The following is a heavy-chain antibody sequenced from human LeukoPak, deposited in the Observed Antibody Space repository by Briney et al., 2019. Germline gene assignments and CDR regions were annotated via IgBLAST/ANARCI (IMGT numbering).Heavy chain of an antibody. D-gene: IGHD2-2*01. J-gene: IGHJ4*02. CDR3: ARVDGSYTSPRFDY. V-gene: IGHV3-7*01. CDR2: IKRDGSEK. Sequence: PGGSQRLSCAASEFTLSPYWMSWVRQPPGKGLEWVANIKRDGSEKYYVDSVKGRFTISRDNTKNSLFLQMNSLRAEDTAMYYCARVDGSYTSPRFDYWGQGTLVTVSS. CDR1: EFTLSPYW.